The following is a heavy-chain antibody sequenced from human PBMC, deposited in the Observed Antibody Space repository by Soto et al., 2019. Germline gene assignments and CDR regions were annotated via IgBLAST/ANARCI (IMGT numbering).Heavy chain of an antibody. CDR3: GRRSLLVAPT. CDR2: IYYDGTT. J-gene: IGHJ4*02. Sequence: PSETLSLTCTVSGGSISNTADYWAWIRQPPGKGLEWIGSIYYDGTTYYNPSLNSRVTVSADTSKNQFSLRLSSVTAADTAVYYCGRRSLLVAPTWGQGILVTV. CDR1: GGSISNTADY. D-gene: IGHD2-21*01. V-gene: IGHV4-39*01.